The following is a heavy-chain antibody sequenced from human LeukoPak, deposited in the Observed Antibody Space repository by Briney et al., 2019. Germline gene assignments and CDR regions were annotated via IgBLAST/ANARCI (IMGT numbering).Heavy chain of an antibody. CDR2: ISGSGGNT. Sequence: GGSLRLSCAASGFTFSSYAMSWVRQAPGRGLEWVSAISGSGGNTYYPDSLTGRFTISRDNSKNTVYLQLNSLRAEDTAVYYCARRSYWSGYSPFDYWGQGTLVTVSS. D-gene: IGHD3-3*01. J-gene: IGHJ4*02. CDR3: ARRSYWSGYSPFDY. V-gene: IGHV3-23*01. CDR1: GFTFSSYA.